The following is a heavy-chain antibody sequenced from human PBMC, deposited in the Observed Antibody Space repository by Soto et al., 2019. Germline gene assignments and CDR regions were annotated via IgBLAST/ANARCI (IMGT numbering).Heavy chain of an antibody. CDR3: ALHHGSGSYYNPIDY. Sequence: GSLRLSCAASGFTFSTYAMSWVRQAPGKGLEWVSVISGSGGNTYYADSVKGRFTISRDNSKNTLYLQMNSLRAEDTAVYYCALHHGSGSYYNPIDYWGQGTLVTVSS. CDR1: GFTFSTYA. V-gene: IGHV3-23*01. CDR2: ISGSGGNT. D-gene: IGHD3-10*01. J-gene: IGHJ4*02.